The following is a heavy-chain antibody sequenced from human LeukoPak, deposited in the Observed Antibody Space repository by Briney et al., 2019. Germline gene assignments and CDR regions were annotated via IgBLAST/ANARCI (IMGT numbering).Heavy chain of an antibody. Sequence: GRCLRLSCTASGFTFSSYWMHWVRQAPGKGLVWVSHIGGDGTTTGYADSVKGRFTISRDNAKNTLYLQMNSLRVEDTAVYYCASSIVVPGHYWGQGTLVTVSS. J-gene: IGHJ4*02. CDR2: IGGDGTTT. D-gene: IGHD6-19*01. CDR3: ASSIVVPGHY. V-gene: IGHV3-74*01. CDR1: GFTFSSYW.